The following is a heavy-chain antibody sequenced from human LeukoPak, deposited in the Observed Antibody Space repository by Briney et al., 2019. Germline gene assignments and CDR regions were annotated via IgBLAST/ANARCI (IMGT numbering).Heavy chain of an antibody. D-gene: IGHD3-16*01. V-gene: IGHV1-2*02. J-gene: IGHJ4*02. CDR3: ARKMPFGRFDY. CDR2: INPNSGGT. Sequence: GASVKVSCKASGYTFTGYYMHWVRQAPGQGLEWMGWINPNSGGTNYAQKFQGRVTMTRDTSISTAYMELNRLRSDDMAVYYCARKMPFGRFDYWGQGTLVTVSS. CDR1: GYTFTGYY.